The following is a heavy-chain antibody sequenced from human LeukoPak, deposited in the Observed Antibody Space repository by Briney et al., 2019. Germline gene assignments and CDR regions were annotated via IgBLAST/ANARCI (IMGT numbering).Heavy chain of an antibody. V-gene: IGHV3-23*01. J-gene: IGHJ4*02. CDR3: AKVLSGSQDY. CDR1: GFTFSGYA. D-gene: IGHD1-26*01. Sequence: GESLRLSCAASGFTFSGYAMSWVRQAPGKGLKWLSTITGGAENTYYADSVKGRFTISRDNSKNTVYLQMNSLRAEDTAVYYCAKVLSGSQDYWGQGTLVTVFS. CDR2: ITGGAENT.